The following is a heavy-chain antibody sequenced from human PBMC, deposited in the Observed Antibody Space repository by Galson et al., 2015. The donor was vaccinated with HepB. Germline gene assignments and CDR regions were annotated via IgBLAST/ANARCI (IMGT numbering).Heavy chain of an antibody. Sequence: SLRLSCAASGFTFSSYWMNWVRQAPGKGLEWVANINQDGTEKYYVDSVKGRFTISRDNAKNSPYVQMSNLRAEDTAIYYCARDYDPAARPLSYFDLWGRGTLVTVSS. J-gene: IGHJ2*01. CDR3: ARDYDPAARPLSYFDL. V-gene: IGHV3-7*01. CDR1: GFTFSSYW. D-gene: IGHD3-3*01. CDR2: INQDGTEK.